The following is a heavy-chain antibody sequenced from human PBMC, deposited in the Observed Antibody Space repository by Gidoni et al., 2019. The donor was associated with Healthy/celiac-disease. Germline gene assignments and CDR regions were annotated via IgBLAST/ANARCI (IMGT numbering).Heavy chain of an antibody. CDR1: GFTFSSYA. Sequence: QVQLVESGGGVVQPGRSLRLSCAASGFTFSSYAMHWVRQAPGKGLEWVAVISYDGSNKYYADSVKGRFTISRDNSKNTLYLQMNSLRAEDTAVYYCAALISGYCSGGSCYSFDYWGQGTLVTVSS. V-gene: IGHV3-30-3*01. J-gene: IGHJ4*02. CDR2: ISYDGSNK. D-gene: IGHD2-15*01. CDR3: AALISGYCSGGSCYSFDY.